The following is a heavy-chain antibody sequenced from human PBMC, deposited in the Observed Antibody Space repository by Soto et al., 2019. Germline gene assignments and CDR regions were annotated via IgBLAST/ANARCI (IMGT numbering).Heavy chain of an antibody. J-gene: IGHJ4*02. CDR3: ARRGLSRYSSYSGGEKY. CDR2: ISAYNGKT. CDR1: GYTFTSYV. Sequence: ASVNFYVNASGYTFTSYVISWVRQAPGQVLDWIGWISAYNGKTNYAQKLQGRVTMTTDTSTSPAYMELRSLRSDDTAVYYCARRGLSRYSSYSGGEKYWGQGTLVTVSS. D-gene: IGHD6-6*01. V-gene: IGHV1-18*01.